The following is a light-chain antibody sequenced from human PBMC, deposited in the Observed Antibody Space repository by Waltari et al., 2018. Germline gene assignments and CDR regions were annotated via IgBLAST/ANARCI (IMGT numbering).Light chain of an antibody. V-gene: IGLV2-14*01. J-gene: IGLJ3*02. CDR3: SSYTSSSTWV. CDR2: DGS. Sequence: QSALTQPASVSGSPGTSITISCPGTSSDVGGYNYVSWYQQHPGKAPKLMIYDGSKRPSGVSNRFSGSKSGNTASLTISGLQAEDEADYYCSSYTSSSTWVFGGGTKLTVL. CDR1: SSDVGGYNY.